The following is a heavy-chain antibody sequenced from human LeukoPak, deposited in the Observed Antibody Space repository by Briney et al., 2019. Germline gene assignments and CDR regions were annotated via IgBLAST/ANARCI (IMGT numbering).Heavy chain of an antibody. CDR2: INSDGSST. V-gene: IGHV3-74*01. D-gene: IGHD1-26*01. CDR1: GFTFSSYW. J-gene: IGHJ4*02. Sequence: GGSLRLSCAASGFTFSSYWMHWVRQAPGKGLVWVSRINSDGSSTSYADSVKGRFTISRDNSKNTLYLQMNSLTAGYTAVYYCAKPTDTGSSSPCDYWGQGTLVTVSS. CDR3: AKPTDTGSSSPCDY.